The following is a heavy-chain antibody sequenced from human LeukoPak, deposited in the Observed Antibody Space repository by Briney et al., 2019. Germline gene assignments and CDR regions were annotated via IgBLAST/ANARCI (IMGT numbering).Heavy chain of an antibody. J-gene: IGHJ4*02. CDR2: IYSGGST. CDR3: ARDWSWSGYYKGLAVDY. D-gene: IGHD3-3*01. Sequence: GGSLRLSCAASGFTVSSNYMSWVRQAPGKGLEWVSVIYSGGSTYYADSVKGRFTISRDNSKNTLYLQMNSLRAEDTAVYYCARDWSWSGYYKGLAVDYWGQGTLVTVPS. V-gene: IGHV3-66*02. CDR1: GFTVSSNY.